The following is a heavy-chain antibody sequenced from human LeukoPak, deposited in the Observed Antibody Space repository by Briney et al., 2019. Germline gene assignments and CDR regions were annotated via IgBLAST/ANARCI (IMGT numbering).Heavy chain of an antibody. V-gene: IGHV1-18*01. CDR3: ARGGWVNDDSGALFGMDV. CDR1: GYTFTSYG. Sequence: ASVKVSCKASGYTFTSYGISWVRQAPGQGLGWMGWISAYNGNTNYAQKLQGRVTMTTDTPTSTAYMELRGLRSDDTAVYYCARGGWVNDDSGALFGMDVWGQGTTVTVSS. D-gene: IGHD3-10*01. J-gene: IGHJ6*02. CDR2: ISAYNGNT.